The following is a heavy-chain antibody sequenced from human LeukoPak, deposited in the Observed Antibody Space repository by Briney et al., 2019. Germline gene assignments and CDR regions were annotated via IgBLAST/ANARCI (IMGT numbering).Heavy chain of an antibody. V-gene: IGHV3-48*03. Sequence: GGSLRLSCAASGFTFSSYEMNWVRQAPGKGLEWVSYIISSGSTIYYADSVKGRFTISRDNAKNSLYLQMNSLRAEDTAVYYCAKEGGASRFDYWGQGTLVTVSS. CDR2: IISSGSTI. CDR3: AKEGGASRFDY. D-gene: IGHD5-12*01. CDR1: GFTFSSYE. J-gene: IGHJ4*02.